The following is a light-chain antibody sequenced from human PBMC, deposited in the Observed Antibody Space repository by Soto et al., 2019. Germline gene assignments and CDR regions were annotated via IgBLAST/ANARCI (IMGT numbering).Light chain of an antibody. CDR3: LLYYGGVHSVV. V-gene: IGLV7-43*01. Sequence: VVTQEPSLTVSPGGTVTLTCASSTGAVTSGYYPNWFQQKPGQAPRALIYSTNNKYSWTPARFSGSLLGGKAALTLSGVQPEDEAEYYCLLYYGGVHSVVFGGGTKLTVL. CDR1: TGAVTSGYY. J-gene: IGLJ2*01. CDR2: STN.